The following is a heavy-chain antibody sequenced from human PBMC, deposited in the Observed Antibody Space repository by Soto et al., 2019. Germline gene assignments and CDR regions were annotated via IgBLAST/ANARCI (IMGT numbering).Heavy chain of an antibody. D-gene: IGHD2-15*01. CDR3: ARGWVAGGFVS. J-gene: IGHJ4*02. CDR1: GFSLGSSW. CDR2: ITSDGRST. Sequence: EVQLVESGGGLVQPGGSLRLSCAASGFSLGSSWMSWGRQAPEKGLAWVSHITSDGRSTSYADSVKGRFTISRDNAKNTLHLHMNSLRVEDTAVYYCARGWVAGGFVSWGQGTLVTVSS. V-gene: IGHV3-74*01.